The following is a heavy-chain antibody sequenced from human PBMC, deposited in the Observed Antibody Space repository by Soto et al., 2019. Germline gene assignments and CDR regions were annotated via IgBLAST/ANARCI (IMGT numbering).Heavy chain of an antibody. J-gene: IGHJ4*02. CDR3: ARGSKDSYPGSRIFDF. D-gene: IGHD3-10*01. CDR1: GFAFSSYG. V-gene: IGHV3-30*03. CDR2: ISYDGSDSLDGSHK. Sequence: GGSLRLSCAASGFAFSSYGMHWVRQSPDKRLEWVVVISYDGSDSLDGSHKYYADSVRGRFTISRDNSKKTLYLQMSSLRADDSAVYFCARGSKDSYPGSRIFDFWGRGTLVTVSS.